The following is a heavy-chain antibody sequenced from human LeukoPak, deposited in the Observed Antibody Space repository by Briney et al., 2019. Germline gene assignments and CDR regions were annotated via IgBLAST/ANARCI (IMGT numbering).Heavy chain of an antibody. CDR2: MNPNSGNT. CDR3: ARRAPYYYYMDV. V-gene: IGHV1-8*01. J-gene: IGHJ6*03. CDR1: GYTFTSYD. Sequence: ASVKVSRKASGYTFTSYDINWVRQATGQGLEWMGWMNPNSGNTGYAQKFQGRVTMTRNTSISTAYMELSSLRSEDTAVYYCARRAPYYYYMDVWGKGTTVTISS.